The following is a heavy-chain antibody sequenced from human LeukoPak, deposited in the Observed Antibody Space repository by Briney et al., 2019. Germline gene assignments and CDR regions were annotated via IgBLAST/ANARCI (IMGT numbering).Heavy chain of an antibody. D-gene: IGHD6-19*01. CDR2: ISESGDKT. CDR3: AKQWVDC. V-gene: IGHV3-23*01. J-gene: IGHJ4*02. CDR1: GFTFNNYA. Sequence: GGSLRPSCAASGFTFNNYAMNWGRQAAGKGLELVSSISESGDKTNYALSVKGRFTISRDNSRNTLYLQMNSLRAEDTALYYCAKQWVDCWGQGTLVTVSS.